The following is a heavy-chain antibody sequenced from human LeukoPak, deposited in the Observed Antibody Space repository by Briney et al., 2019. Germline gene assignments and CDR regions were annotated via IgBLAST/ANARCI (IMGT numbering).Heavy chain of an antibody. CDR3: ARDSDYGDYVLDY. D-gene: IGHD4-17*01. CDR1: GFTFSDYY. CDR2: ISSSGSTI. Sequence: SGGSLRLSCAASGFTFSDYYTSRIRQAPGKGLEWVSYISSSGSTIYYADSVKGRFTISRDNAKNSLYLQMNSLRAEDTAVYYCARDSDYGDYVLDYWGQGTLVTVSS. V-gene: IGHV3-11*04. J-gene: IGHJ4*02.